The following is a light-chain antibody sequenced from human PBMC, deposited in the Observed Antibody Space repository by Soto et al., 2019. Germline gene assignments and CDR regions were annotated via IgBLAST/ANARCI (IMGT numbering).Light chain of an antibody. Sequence: QSVLTQPASVSGSPGQSITISCTGTTSDIGAYNYVSWYQQYPGKAPKLMIYDVGSRPSGVSSRFSASKSGNTASLTISGLQAEDEADYYCSSYTTSTTLVFGGGTQLTVL. CDR1: TSDIGAYNY. CDR3: SSYTTSTTLV. J-gene: IGLJ2*01. V-gene: IGLV2-14*03. CDR2: DVG.